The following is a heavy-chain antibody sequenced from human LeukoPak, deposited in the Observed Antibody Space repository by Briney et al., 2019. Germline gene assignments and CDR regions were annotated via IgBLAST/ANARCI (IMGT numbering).Heavy chain of an antibody. V-gene: IGHV3-30*18. CDR1: EVNFRHYA. J-gene: IGHJ4*02. D-gene: IGHD2-8*02. Sequence: GGSLRLSCAVSEVNFRHYAIHWVRQAPGKGLEWVAVISYDGTTKHYADSVKGRLTLSRDSSKNTVFLQMNSLTVEDTAVYYCTKDAGFEYCSRGACYTGDYWGQGTLVTVSS. CDR3: TKDAGFEYCSRGACYTGDY. CDR2: ISYDGTTK.